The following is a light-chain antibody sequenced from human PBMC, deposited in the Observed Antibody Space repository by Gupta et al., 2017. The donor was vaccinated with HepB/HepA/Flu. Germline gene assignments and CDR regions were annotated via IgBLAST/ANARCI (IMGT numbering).Light chain of an antibody. V-gene: IGKV3-15*01. CDR3: QQYNNWPPVT. CDR1: QSVSSN. J-gene: IGKJ4*01. CDR2: GAS. Sequence: EIVMTQSPVTLSVSPGERATLSCRASQSVSSNLAWYQQKPGQAPRLLIYGASTRATGIPARFIGSGCGTDFTLTISSLQSEDLAVYYCQQYNNWPPVTFGGGTKVEIK.